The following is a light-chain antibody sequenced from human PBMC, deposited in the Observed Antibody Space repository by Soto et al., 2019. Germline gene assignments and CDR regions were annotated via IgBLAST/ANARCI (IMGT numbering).Light chain of an antibody. V-gene: IGKV3D-20*02. J-gene: IGKJ1*01. CDR3: QQYNNWPKM. CDR1: QSVSSSY. CDR2: GAS. Sequence: EIVLTQSPGTLSLSPGERATLSCRASQSVSSSYLAWYQQKPGQAPRLLIYGASSRATGIPDRFSGSGSGTEFTLTISSLQSEDFAVYYCQQYNNWPKMFGQGTKVDIK.